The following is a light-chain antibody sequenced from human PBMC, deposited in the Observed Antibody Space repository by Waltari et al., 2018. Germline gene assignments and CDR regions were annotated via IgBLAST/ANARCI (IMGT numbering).Light chain of an antibody. J-gene: IGKJ2*03. CDR3: HQYNSYSQS. CDR1: HTINTW. V-gene: IGKV1-5*01. CDR2: DAS. Sequence: QMTQSPSTPSASIGDRVAITCRASHTINTWLAWYQQKPGKAPRVLIYDASTLASGVPSRFRGSGSGTEFTLTISSLQPDDFATYYCHQYNSYSQSFGQGTKLEIK.